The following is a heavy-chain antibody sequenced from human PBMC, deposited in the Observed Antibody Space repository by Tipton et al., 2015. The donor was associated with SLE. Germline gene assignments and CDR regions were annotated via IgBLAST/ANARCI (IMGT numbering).Heavy chain of an antibody. V-gene: IGHV4-34*01. D-gene: IGHD6-13*01. J-gene: IGHJ4*02. CDR2: INHSGST. CDR3: ARVRIISAGTHFDY. CDR1: GGSFSNYY. Sequence: GLVKPSETLSLTCAVYGGSFSNYYWIWIRQPPGKGLEWIGDINHSGSTNYNSSLKSRVTISEATSKNQFSLKLSSVTAADTAVYYCARVRIISAGTHFDYWGQGTLVTVSS.